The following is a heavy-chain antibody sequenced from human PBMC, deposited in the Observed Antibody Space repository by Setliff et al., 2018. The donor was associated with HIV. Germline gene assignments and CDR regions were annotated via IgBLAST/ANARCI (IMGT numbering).Heavy chain of an antibody. V-gene: IGHV4-39*01. D-gene: IGHD3-10*01. Sequence: SETLSLTCTVSGGSISSSSYYWGWIRQPPGKGLEWIGSLYYSGSTYYNPSLKSRVTISVDTSKNQFSLKLSSVTAADTAVYYCAGPSGSYYNHFDYWGQGTLVTVSS. CDR1: GGSISSSSYY. CDR3: AGPSGSYYNHFDY. CDR2: LYYSGST. J-gene: IGHJ4*02.